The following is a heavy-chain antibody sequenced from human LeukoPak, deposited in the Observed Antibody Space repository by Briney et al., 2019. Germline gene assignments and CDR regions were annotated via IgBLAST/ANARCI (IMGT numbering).Heavy chain of an antibody. D-gene: IGHD6-19*01. Sequence: GGSLRLSCVASGFTFNNYWMTWIRQAPGKGLEWVANIKQDGSEKYYVDSVKGRFTISRDNAKNSLYLQMNSLRAEDTAVYYCARDSDSSGWYYWGSYWGQGTLFTVSS. CDR3: ARDSDSSGWYYWGSY. J-gene: IGHJ4*02. V-gene: IGHV3-7*01. CDR2: IKQDGSEK. CDR1: GFTFNNYW.